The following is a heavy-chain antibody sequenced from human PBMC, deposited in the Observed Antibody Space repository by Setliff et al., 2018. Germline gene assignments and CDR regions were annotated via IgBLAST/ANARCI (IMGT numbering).Heavy chain of an antibody. D-gene: IGHD3-10*01. CDR3: AKIKPGGGSFDI. J-gene: IGHJ3*02. CDR1: GDSMSNFF. CDR2: YRGGIT. V-gene: IGHV4-4*08. Sequence: SETLSLTCSVAGDSMSNFFWSWIRQPPGKRLEWIGYYRGGITNYSPSLRSRVTMSADRSRNQFSLNLNSVTAADTAVYYCAKIKPGGGSFDIWGQGTMVTVSS.